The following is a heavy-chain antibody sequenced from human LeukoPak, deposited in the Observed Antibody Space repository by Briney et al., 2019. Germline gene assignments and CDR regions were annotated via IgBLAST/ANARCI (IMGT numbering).Heavy chain of an antibody. CDR3: ARDLKRTVGATTTSDY. CDR1: GYTFTRYG. J-gene: IGHJ4*02. Sequence: ASVKVSCKASGYTFTRYGISWVRQAPGQGLEWMGWISAHNGDTNYAQKFQGRVSMTTDTSTSTGYMELRSLTSDDTAVYYCARDLKRTVGATTTSDYWGQGTLVTVS. CDR2: ISAHNGDT. V-gene: IGHV1-18*01. D-gene: IGHD1-26*01.